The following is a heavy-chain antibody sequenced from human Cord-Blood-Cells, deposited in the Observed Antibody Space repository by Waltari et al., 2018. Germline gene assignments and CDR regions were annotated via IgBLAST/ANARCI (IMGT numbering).Heavy chain of an antibody. D-gene: IGHD2-2*01. J-gene: IGHJ6*03. CDR2: INPNSGGT. CDR1: GYTFTGYY. CDR3: ARGYCSSTSCYYYYYYMDV. V-gene: IGHV1-2*02. Sequence: QVQLVQSGAEVKKPGASVKVSCKASGYTFTGYYMPWVRQAPGQGLEWMGWINPNSGGTNYAQKFQGRVTMTRDTSISTAYMELSRLRSDDTAVYYCARGYCSSTSCYYYYYYMDVWGKGTTVTVSS.